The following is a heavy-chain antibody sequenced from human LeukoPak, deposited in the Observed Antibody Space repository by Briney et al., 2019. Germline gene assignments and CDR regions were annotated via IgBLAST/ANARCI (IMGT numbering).Heavy chain of an antibody. CDR2: IYYSGST. J-gene: IGHJ4*02. V-gene: IGHV4-30-4*01. CDR3: ARAEDAGYFDY. D-gene: IGHD3-10*01. CDR1: GGSISSGDYY. Sequence: PSETLSLTCTVSGGSISSGDYYWSWIRQPPGKGLEWIGYIYYSGSTYYNPSLKSRVTISVDTSKNQFSLKLSSVTAADTAVYYCARAEDAGYFDYWGQGTLVTVSS.